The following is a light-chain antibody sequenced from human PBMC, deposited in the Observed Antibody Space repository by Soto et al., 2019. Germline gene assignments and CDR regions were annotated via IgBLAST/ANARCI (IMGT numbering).Light chain of an antibody. CDR2: GAS. J-gene: IGKJ5*01. V-gene: IGKV3D-15*01. CDR1: QSAATN. CDR3: QQRSNWPPSIT. Sequence: EIVRTQSPATLSVSPNERATVXXXXXQSAATNLAWYQQRPGQAPRLLISGASTRATGIPARFSGSGSGTDFTLTISSLQSEDFADYYCQQRSNWPPSITLGHGTRLEI.